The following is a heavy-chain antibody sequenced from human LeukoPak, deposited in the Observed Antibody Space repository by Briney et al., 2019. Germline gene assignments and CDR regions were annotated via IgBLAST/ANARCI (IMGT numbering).Heavy chain of an antibody. Sequence: GGSLRLSCTASGFTFSSYDMHWVRQATGKGLEWVSAIGTGGDTYYPASVKGRSTISRENAKNSLYLQMNSLRAEDTAVYYCVRQRTPHGNFDYWGQGTLVTVSS. J-gene: IGHJ4*02. V-gene: IGHV3-13*01. D-gene: IGHD1-14*01. CDR2: IGTGGDT. CDR3: VRQRTPHGNFDY. CDR1: GFTFSSYD.